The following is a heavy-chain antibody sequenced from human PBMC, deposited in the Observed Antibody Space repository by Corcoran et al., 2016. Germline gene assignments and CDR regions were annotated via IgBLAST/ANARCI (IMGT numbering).Heavy chain of an antibody. Sequence: QVQLVQSGAEVKKPGASVKVSCKASGYTFTGYYMHWVRQAPGQGLEWMGWINPNSGGTNYAQKFQGRVTMTRDTSISTAYMELSRLRSDDPAVYYCARVSEYSSSGESAGGFDPWGQGTLVTVSS. CDR1: GYTFTGYY. V-gene: IGHV1-2*02. CDR2: INPNSGGT. J-gene: IGHJ5*02. D-gene: IGHD6-6*01. CDR3: ARVSEYSSSGESAGGFDP.